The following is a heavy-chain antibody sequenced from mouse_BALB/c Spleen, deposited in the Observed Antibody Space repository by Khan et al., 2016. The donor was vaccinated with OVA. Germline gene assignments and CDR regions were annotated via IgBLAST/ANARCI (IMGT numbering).Heavy chain of an antibody. D-gene: IGHD2-4*01. V-gene: IGHV1S135*01. CDR3: ARRDYGYFDV. J-gene: IGHJ1*01. CDR1: GYSFTSYY. CDR2: IDPFNGGT. Sequence: SGPELMKPGASVKISCKASGYSFTSYYMHWVKQGHGKSLQWIGYIDPFNGGTSYNQKFKGKATLTVDKSSSTAYMHLSSLTSEDSAVYYGARRDYGYFDVWGAGTTVTVS.